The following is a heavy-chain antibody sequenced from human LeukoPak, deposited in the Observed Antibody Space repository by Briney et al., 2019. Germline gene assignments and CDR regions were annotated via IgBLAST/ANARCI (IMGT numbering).Heavy chain of an antibody. CDR1: GYTFTDYY. V-gene: IGHV1-2*02. CDR2: INPNSGGT. CDR3: ARRGYGYISSSGSEYFQH. Sequence: ASVKVSCKASGYTFTDYYIHWVRQAPGQGLAWMGWINPNSGGTKYAQKFQDRGTMTRDTSISTAYMDLSRLRSVDTAVYYCARRGYGYISSSGSEYFQHWGQGTLVTVSS. D-gene: IGHD6-6*01. J-gene: IGHJ1*01.